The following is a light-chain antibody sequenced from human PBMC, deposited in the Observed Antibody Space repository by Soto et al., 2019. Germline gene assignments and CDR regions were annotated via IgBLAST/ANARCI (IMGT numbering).Light chain of an antibody. CDR2: RDN. Sequence: QSVLTQPPSASGTPGQRVTISCSGSSSNIASNTVNWYQQLPGTAPKLLIYRDNHRPSGIPDRFSGSKSGTSASLDISGLQSGDEADYYCTAWDGSLNVRLFGGGTKLTVL. V-gene: IGLV1-44*01. CDR3: TAWDGSLNVRL. J-gene: IGLJ3*02. CDR1: SSNIASNT.